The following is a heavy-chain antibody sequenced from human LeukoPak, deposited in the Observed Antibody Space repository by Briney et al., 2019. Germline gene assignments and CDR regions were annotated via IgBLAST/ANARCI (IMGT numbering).Heavy chain of an antibody. CDR2: ISGSGHDI. D-gene: IGHD6-6*01. J-gene: IGHJ5*01. V-gene: IGHV3-11*04. CDR1: GFTFSDSY. CDR3: TRDPRHFDS. Sequence: GGALRLSCAASGFTFSDSYMTWVRQAPGKGVEWVAYISGSGHDINYSDSVKGRFTISRDNAKNSLYLQMSSLRVEDTAVYYCTRDPRHFDSCGQGTLVTVSS.